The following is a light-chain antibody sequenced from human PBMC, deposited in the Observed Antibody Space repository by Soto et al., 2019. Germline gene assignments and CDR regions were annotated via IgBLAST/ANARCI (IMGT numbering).Light chain of an antibody. V-gene: IGKV3-20*01. Sequence: EIVLTQSPGTLSLSPGERATLSCRASQSVGGSHLAWYQQRPGQAPRVLIYGASSRATGIPDRFSGSGSGTDFTLNINGLEAEDFAVYCCQQYGSSPSFGGGTKVEIK. CDR1: QSVGGSH. J-gene: IGKJ4*01. CDR2: GAS. CDR3: QQYGSSPS.